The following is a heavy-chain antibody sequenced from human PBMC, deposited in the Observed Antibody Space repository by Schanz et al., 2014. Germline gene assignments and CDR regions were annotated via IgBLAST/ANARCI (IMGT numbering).Heavy chain of an antibody. J-gene: IGHJ4*02. CDR3: AKETISYDLLTGYSRGAFDY. D-gene: IGHD3-9*01. CDR1: GDSISGYY. Sequence: QVQLQESGPGLVKPSETLSLTCTVSGDSISGYYWNWIRQPPGKRLEWIGYIYFSGSTNYNPSLKSRVTLSLDPSKNPSSLKLPPGTAAGTAVDFCAKETISYDLLTGYSRGAFDYWGQGTLVTVSS. CDR2: IYFSGST. V-gene: IGHV4-59*08.